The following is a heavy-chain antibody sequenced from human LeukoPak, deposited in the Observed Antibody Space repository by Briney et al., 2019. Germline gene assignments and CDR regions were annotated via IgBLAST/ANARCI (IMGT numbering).Heavy chain of an antibody. Sequence: SVKVSCKASGGTFSSYAISWVRQAPGQELEWMGGIIPIFGTANYAQKFQGRVTITADESTSTAYMELSSLRSEDTAVYYCARSDPSGSYDWDYWGQGTLVTVSS. CDR2: IIPIFGTA. CDR3: ARSDPSGSYDWDY. J-gene: IGHJ4*02. V-gene: IGHV1-69*13. CDR1: GGTFSSYA. D-gene: IGHD1-26*01.